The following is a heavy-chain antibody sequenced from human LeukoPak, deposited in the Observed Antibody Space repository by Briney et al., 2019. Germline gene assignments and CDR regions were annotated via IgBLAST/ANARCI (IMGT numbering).Heavy chain of an antibody. CDR3: AKEGGDYSSGWPWDY. CDR2: ISGSAGST. Sequence: GGSLRLSCAASGFTFSSYAMSWVRQAPGKGLEWVSTISGSAGSTYYADPVKGRFTISRDNSKNTLYLQMNSLRVEDTALYYCAKEGGDYSSGWPWDYWGQGTLVTVSS. CDR1: GFTFSSYA. J-gene: IGHJ4*02. D-gene: IGHD6-19*01. V-gene: IGHV3-23*01.